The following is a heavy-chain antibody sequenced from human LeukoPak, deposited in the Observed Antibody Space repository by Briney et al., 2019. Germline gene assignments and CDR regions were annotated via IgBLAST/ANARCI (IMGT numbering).Heavy chain of an antibody. D-gene: IGHD2-2*01. J-gene: IGHJ4*02. V-gene: IGHV1-69*01. CDR2: IIPIFGTA. Sequence: KISCKGSGYSFTSYWIGWVRQAPGQGLEWMGGIIPIFGTANYAQKFQGRVTITADESTSTAYMELSSLRSEDTAVYYCARGGEYCSSTSCYLHYWGQGTLVTVSS. CDR1: GYSFTSYW. CDR3: ARGGEYCSSTSCYLHY.